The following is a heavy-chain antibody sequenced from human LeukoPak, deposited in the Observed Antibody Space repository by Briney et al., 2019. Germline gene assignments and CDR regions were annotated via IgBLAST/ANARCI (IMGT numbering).Heavy chain of an antibody. Sequence: GGSLRLSCAASGFTFSSYSMNWVRQAPGKGLEWVSSISSSSSYIYYADSVEGRFTISRDNAKNSLYLQMNSLRAEDTAVYYCARDGVVVDHYFDYWGQGTLVTVSS. J-gene: IGHJ4*02. D-gene: IGHD3-22*01. CDR2: ISSSSSYI. CDR1: GFTFSSYS. V-gene: IGHV3-21*01. CDR3: ARDGVVVDHYFDY.